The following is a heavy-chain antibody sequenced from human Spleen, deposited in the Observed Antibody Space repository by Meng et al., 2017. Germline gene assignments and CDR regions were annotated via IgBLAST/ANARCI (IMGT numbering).Heavy chain of an antibody. CDR2: ISFDGSEQ. V-gene: IGHV3-30*01. CDR1: GFTFSRSA. Sequence: GGSLRLSCAASGFTFSRSAMHWVRQAPGKGLEWVAIISFDGSEQYCADSVKGRFTVSRDNSKNTLYLQMNSLRPEDTAVYYCAREGGNIDYWGQGALVTVSS. J-gene: IGHJ4*02. CDR3: AREGGNIDY. D-gene: IGHD4-23*01.